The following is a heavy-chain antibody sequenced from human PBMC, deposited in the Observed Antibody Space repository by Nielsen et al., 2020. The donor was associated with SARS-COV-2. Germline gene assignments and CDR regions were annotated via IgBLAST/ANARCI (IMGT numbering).Heavy chain of an antibody. CDR1: GFTFSSYA. D-gene: IGHD2-21*02. Sequence: SLKISCAASGFTFSSYAMHWVRQAPGKGLEWVSGISWNSGSIGYADSVKGRFTISRDNAKNSLYLQMNSLRAEDTALYYCAKVGDAGVGDYWGQGTLVTVSS. V-gene: IGHV3-9*01. CDR3: AKVGDAGVGDY. J-gene: IGHJ4*02. CDR2: ISWNSGSI.